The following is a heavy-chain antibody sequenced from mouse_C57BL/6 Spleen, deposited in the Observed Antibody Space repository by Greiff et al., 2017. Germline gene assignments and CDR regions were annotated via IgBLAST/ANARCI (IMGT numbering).Heavy chain of an antibody. CDR1: GYTFTSYW. Sequence: VQLQQPGAELVKPGASVKLSCKASGYTFTSYWMHWVKQRPGRGLQWIGRIDPNSGGTKYNEKFKSKATLTVDKPSSTAYMQLSSLTSEDSAVYYGARFYCGSSHYFDYWGQGTTLTVSS. V-gene: IGHV1-72*01. D-gene: IGHD1-1*01. J-gene: IGHJ2*01. CDR2: IDPNSGGT. CDR3: ARFYCGSSHYFDY.